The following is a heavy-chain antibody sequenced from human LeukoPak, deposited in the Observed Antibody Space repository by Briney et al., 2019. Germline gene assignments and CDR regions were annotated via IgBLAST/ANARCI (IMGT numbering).Heavy chain of an antibody. Sequence: ASVKVSCKVSGYTLTELSMHWVRQAPGKGLEWMGGFDPEDGETIYAQKFQGRVTMTEDTSTDTAYMELSSLRSEDTAVYYCATKGSSWYYYYYGMDVWGQGTLVTVSS. J-gene: IGHJ6*02. D-gene: IGHD6-13*01. CDR1: GYTLTELS. CDR3: ATKGSSWYYYYYGMDV. CDR2: FDPEDGET. V-gene: IGHV1-24*01.